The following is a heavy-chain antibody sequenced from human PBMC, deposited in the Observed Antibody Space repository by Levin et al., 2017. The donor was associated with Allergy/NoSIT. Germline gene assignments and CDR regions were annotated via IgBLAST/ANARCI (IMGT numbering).Heavy chain of an antibody. CDR2: LSGIDGST. V-gene: IGHV3-23*01. Sequence: GGSLRLSCAASGFSFSNYAMSWVRQAPGKGLEWVSCLSGIDGSTYYADSVKGRFTISRDNSKNTLYLQMNSLRAEDTAVYYCAKVVYSSSSEDYWGQGTLVTVSS. CDR1: GFSFSNYA. CDR3: AKVVYSSSSEDY. J-gene: IGHJ4*02. D-gene: IGHD6-6*01.